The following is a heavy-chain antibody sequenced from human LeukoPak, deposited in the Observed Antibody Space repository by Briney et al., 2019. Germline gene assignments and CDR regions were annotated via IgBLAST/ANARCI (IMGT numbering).Heavy chain of an antibody. Sequence: PSETLSLTCAVYGGSFSGYYWSWIRQPPGKGLEWIGEINHSGSTNYNPSLKSRVTISVDTSKNQFSLKLSSVTAADTAVYYCAGSLRAIFFWGQGTLVTVSS. CDR1: GGSFSGYY. CDR2: INHSGST. J-gene: IGHJ4*02. CDR3: AGSLRAIFF. D-gene: IGHD3-3*01. V-gene: IGHV4-34*01.